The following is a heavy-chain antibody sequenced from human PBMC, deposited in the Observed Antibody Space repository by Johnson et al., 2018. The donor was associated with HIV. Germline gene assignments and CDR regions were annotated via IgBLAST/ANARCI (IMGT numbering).Heavy chain of an antibody. CDR2: IWYDAKHK. Sequence: QVQLVESGGGVVQPGRSLRLSCAASGFTFSSYAMHWVRQAPGKGLEWVAVIWYDAKHKYYADSVKGRFIISRDNSKNTLYLQMNSLKTEDTAVYYCTTVGGHDAFDIWGQGTMVTVSS. CDR1: GFTFSSYA. CDR3: TTVGGHDAFDI. D-gene: IGHD2-15*01. J-gene: IGHJ3*02. V-gene: IGHV3-30*04.